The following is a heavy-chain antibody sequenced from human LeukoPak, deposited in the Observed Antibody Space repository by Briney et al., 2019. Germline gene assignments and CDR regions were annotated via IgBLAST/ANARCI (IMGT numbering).Heavy chain of an antibody. Sequence: GGSLRLSCAASGFTFSSYWMTWVRQAPGKGLEWVANIKQDGSAKYYVDSLRGRFSISRDNVKNSLFLQMHSLSAEDTAVYYCARCPYDSSGYYSVPSHLDYWGQGTLVTVSS. V-gene: IGHV3-7*01. CDR2: IKQDGSAK. D-gene: IGHD3-22*01. CDR1: GFTFSSYW. CDR3: ARCPYDSSGYYSVPSHLDY. J-gene: IGHJ4*02.